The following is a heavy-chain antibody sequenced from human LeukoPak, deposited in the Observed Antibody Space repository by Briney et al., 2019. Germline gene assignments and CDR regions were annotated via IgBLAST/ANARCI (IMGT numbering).Heavy chain of an antibody. V-gene: IGHV1-46*01. Sequence: GASVKVSCKASGYTFTSYGISWVRQAPGQGLEWMGIINPSGGSTSYTQKFQGRVTMTRDTSTTTVYMELSSLRSEDTAVYYCARGSSGWYRSRYYYYYMDVWGKGTTVTISS. CDR1: GYTFTSYG. CDR2: INPSGGST. J-gene: IGHJ6*03. CDR3: ARGSSGWYRSRYYYYYMDV. D-gene: IGHD6-19*01.